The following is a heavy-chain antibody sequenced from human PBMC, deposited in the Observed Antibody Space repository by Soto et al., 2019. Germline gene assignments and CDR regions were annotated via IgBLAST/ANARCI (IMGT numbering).Heavy chain of an antibody. CDR2: ISAYNGNT. J-gene: IGHJ5*02. CDR1: GYTFTSYG. Sequence: ASVKVSCKASGYTFTSYGISWVRQAPGQGLEWMGWISAYNGNTNYAQKLQGRVTMTTDTSTSTAYMELRSLRSDDTAVYYCARDQFRTPANWFDPWGQGTLVTVSS. CDR3: ARDQFRTPANWFDP. D-gene: IGHD2-21*01. V-gene: IGHV1-18*01.